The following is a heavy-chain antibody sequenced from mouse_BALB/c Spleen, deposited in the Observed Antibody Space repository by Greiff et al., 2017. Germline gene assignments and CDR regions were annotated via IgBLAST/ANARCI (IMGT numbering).Heavy chain of an antibody. CDR1: GFTFSSFG. CDR3: ARWNYGSSYAMDY. Sequence: EVKLMESGGGLVQPGGSRKLSCAASGFTFSSFGMHWVRQAPEKGLEWVAYISSGSSTIYYADTVKGRFTISRDNPKNTLFLQMTSLRSEDTAMYYCARWNYGSSYAMDYWGQGTSVTVSS. CDR2: ISSGSSTI. V-gene: IGHV5-17*02. J-gene: IGHJ4*01. D-gene: IGHD1-1*01.